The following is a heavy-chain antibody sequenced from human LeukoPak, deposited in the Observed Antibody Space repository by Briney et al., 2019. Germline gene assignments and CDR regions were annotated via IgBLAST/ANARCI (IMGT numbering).Heavy chain of an antibody. J-gene: IGHJ3*02. Sequence: SETLSLTCTVSGGSISSYYWSWIRQPPGKGLEWIGYIYYSGSTNYNPSLKSRVTISVDTSKNQFSLKLSSVTAADTAVYYCARHGVWFGKLPSHAFDIWGQGTMVTVSS. CDR3: ARHGVWFGKLPSHAFDI. CDR1: GGSISSYY. CDR2: IYYSGST. V-gene: IGHV4-59*08. D-gene: IGHD3-10*01.